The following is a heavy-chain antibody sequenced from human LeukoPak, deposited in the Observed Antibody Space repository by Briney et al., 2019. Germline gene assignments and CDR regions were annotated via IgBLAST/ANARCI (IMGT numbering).Heavy chain of an antibody. D-gene: IGHD3-9*01. CDR1: GFTFSSYS. CDR3: ARETILTGYPDAFDI. Sequence: GGSLRLSCAASGFTFSSYSMNWVRQAPGKGLEWVSYISSSSSTIYYADSVKGRFTISRDNAKNSLYLQMNSLRAEDTAVYYCARETILTGYPDAFDIWGQGTMVTVSS. J-gene: IGHJ3*02. V-gene: IGHV3-48*01. CDR2: ISSSSSTI.